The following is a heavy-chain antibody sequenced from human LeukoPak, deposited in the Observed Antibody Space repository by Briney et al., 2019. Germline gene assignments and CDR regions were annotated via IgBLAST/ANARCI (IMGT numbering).Heavy chain of an antibody. CDR2: IYYSGST. D-gene: IGHD4-17*01. V-gene: IGHV4-59*08. Sequence: SETLSLTCTVSGGSISSYYWSWIRQPPGKGLEWIGYIYYSGSTNYNPSLKSRVTISVDTSKNQFSLKLSSVTAADTAVYYCARHENGDLNWFDPWGQGTLVTVSS. J-gene: IGHJ5*02. CDR3: ARHENGDLNWFDP. CDR1: GGSISSYY.